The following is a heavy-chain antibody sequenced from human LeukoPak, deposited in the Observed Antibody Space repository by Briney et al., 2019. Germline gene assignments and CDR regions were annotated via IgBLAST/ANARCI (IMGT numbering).Heavy chain of an antibody. Sequence: GGSLRLSCAASGFTFSSHMMHWVRQAPAKGLEWVAVISYDGRKKYYGDSVKGRFTISRDNAKNSLYLQMNSLRVEDTAFYYCAKDRFFYDSGSKANWGQGTLVTVSS. CDR3: AKDRFFYDSGSKAN. D-gene: IGHD3-22*01. V-gene: IGHV3-30*18. CDR1: GFTFSSHM. CDR2: ISYDGRKK. J-gene: IGHJ4*02.